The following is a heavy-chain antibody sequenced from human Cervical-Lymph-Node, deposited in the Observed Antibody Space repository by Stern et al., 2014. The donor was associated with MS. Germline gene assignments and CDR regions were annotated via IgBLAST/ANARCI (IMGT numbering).Heavy chain of an antibody. CDR3: ARGGRMGSMFY. V-gene: IGHV4-59*01. J-gene: IGHJ4*02. CDR1: GGSMPDYY. D-gene: IGHD5-24*01. Sequence: QVQLQESGPGLVKPSETLSLTCSVSGGSMPDYYWSWIRQPPGKGLEWIGYVYHTGSTSYNPSLKSRVTISIDTSKSQFALKVNSVTAADTAVYYCARGGRMGSMFYWGQGTLVTVSS. CDR2: VYHTGST.